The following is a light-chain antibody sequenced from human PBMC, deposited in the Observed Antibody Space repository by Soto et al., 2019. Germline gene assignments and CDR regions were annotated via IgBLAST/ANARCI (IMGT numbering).Light chain of an antibody. V-gene: IGKV3-15*01. Sequence: EIGMTQSPDTLSVSPGERATLSCRASQSFSINLAWYHQKPGQAPRLLIYGASTRATGIPARFSGSGSGTEFTLTISSLQSEDFAVYYCQQYNNWPLTFGQGTRLEIK. J-gene: IGKJ5*01. CDR2: GAS. CDR3: QQYNNWPLT. CDR1: QSFSIN.